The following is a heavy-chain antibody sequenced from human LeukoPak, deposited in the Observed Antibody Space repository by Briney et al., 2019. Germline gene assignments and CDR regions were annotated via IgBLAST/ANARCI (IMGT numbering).Heavy chain of an antibody. CDR3: ARDLLQWQTNNWLAP. Sequence: ASVKVSCKTSGYRFTNYGVNWVRQAPGQGLEGMGWTSAYNGDTKYGQKFQGRLTMTTDTSTSTAYMDVRSLRSEDTAVYYCARDLLQWQTNNWLAPWGQGTLVTVSS. D-gene: IGHD6-19*01. CDR1: GYRFTNYG. J-gene: IGHJ5*02. CDR2: TSAYNGDT. V-gene: IGHV1-18*01.